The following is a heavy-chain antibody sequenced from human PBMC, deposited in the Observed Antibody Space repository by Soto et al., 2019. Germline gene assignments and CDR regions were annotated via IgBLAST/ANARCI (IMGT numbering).Heavy chain of an antibody. Sequence: QVQLGESGGGVVQPGRSLRLACAVSGFTFNNYDMHWVRQAPGKGLEWVAVISYDGNNKYYADSVTGRFTISRDFSKDTLSLQMHSLRGQHTDVYYVANGFTSSSGVDYSGQGALVTVS. CDR2: ISYDGNNK. D-gene: IGHD6-6*01. CDR1: GFTFNNYD. CDR3: ANGFTSSSGVDY. J-gene: IGHJ4*02. V-gene: IGHV3-30*18.